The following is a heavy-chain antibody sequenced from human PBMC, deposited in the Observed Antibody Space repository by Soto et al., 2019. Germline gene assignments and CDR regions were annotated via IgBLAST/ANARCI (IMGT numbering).Heavy chain of an antibody. V-gene: IGHV3-72*01. J-gene: IGHJ5*02. CDR2: ARNKVNGYTT. Sequence: LRLSCVPSDFTFSYHYMDWIRQAPGKGLEGGGRARNKVNGYTTADAAPVRGIFAVSTADSKNSLYLKMNSLKTEATSVYFCAILMGTCLDLWGHGTLVTVSS. CDR3: AILMGTCLDL. D-gene: IGHD2-15*01. CDR1: DFTFSYHY.